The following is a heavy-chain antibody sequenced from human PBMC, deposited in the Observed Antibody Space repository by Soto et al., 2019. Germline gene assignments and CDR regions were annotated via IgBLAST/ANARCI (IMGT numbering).Heavy chain of an antibody. D-gene: IGHD4-17*01. CDR3: TRLRTITTGASDY. CDR2: VHGGGVTT. J-gene: IGHJ4*02. V-gene: IGHV3-23*01. CDR1: GFTFSNYA. Sequence: EVQLLESGGGLVQPGGSLRLSCAASGFTFSNYAMSWVRQAPGKGLEWVSAVHGGGVTTFYADSVTGRFTISRDTSKNTLSLEMISLGAEDTAVYYCTRLRTITTGASDYWGQGTLVTVSS.